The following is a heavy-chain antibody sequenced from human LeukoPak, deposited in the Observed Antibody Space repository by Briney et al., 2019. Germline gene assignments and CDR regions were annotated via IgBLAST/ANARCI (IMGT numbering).Heavy chain of an antibody. D-gene: IGHD2-15*01. V-gene: IGHV3-48*03. CDR2: ISSSGSTI. J-gene: IGHJ6*02. CDR3: ARADCSGGSCPYVMDV. Sequence: GGSLRLSCAASGVTFSSYEMKWVRQAPGKGLEGVSYISSSGSTIYYADSVKGRFTSSRDNAKNLLYVQMNSLRAEDTAVYYCARADCSGGSCPYVMDVWGQGTTVTVSS. CDR1: GVTFSSYE.